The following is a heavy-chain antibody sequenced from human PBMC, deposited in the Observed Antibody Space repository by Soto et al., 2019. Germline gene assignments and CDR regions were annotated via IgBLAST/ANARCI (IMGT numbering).Heavy chain of an antibody. D-gene: IGHD2-2*01. Sequence: QVQLVQSGAEVKKPGSSVKVSCNASGGTFSSYTINWERQAPGQGLEWMGRIIPMHNIRNYAQKFQDRVTLTADHSTSTVYMELSSLRSDDTAVYYCARSGICTAASCFRPADHWGQGVLVTVSS. J-gene: IGHJ4*02. CDR2: IIPMHNIR. CDR1: GGTFSSYT. CDR3: ARSGICTAASCFRPADH. V-gene: IGHV1-69*02.